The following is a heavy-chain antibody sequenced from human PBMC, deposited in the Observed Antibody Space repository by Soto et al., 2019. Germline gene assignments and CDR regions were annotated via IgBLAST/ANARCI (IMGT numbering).Heavy chain of an antibody. Sequence: SEPLSLTCAVSGVSISGGCYYWSWIRQHPGKGLEWIGYIYYSATTYDNPSLKSRVTISVDTSKNQFSLKLSSVTAADTAVYYCARDYYGSGNDYWGQGTLVTV. CDR2: IYYSATT. D-gene: IGHD3-10*01. J-gene: IGHJ4*02. V-gene: IGHV4-31*11. CDR3: ARDYYGSGNDY. CDR1: GVSISGGCYY.